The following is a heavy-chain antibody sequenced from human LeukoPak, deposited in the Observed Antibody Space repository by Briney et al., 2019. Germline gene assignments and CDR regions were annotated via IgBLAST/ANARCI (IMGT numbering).Heavy chain of an antibody. D-gene: IGHD6-13*01. V-gene: IGHV3-21*01. Sequence: GGSLRLSCAASGFTFSTYSMNWVRQAPGKRLEWVSSISTSSSYIYYADSVKGRFTISRDNAKNSLYLQMNSLRAEDTAVYYCARDGSAIAAAGTVDYWGQGTLVTVSS. CDR1: GFTFSTYS. CDR3: ARDGSAIAAAGTVDY. CDR2: ISTSSSYI. J-gene: IGHJ4*02.